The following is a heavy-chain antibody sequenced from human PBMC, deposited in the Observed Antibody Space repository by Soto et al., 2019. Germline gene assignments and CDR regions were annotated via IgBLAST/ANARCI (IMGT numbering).Heavy chain of an antibody. CDR2: ISSSSSYI. Sequence: GGSLRLSCAASGLTFSSYSMNWVRQAPGKGLEWVSSISSSSSYIYYADSVKGRFTISRDNAKNTLYLQMNSLRAEDTAVYYCASPDPSYCSGGSCYSGYYYGMDVWGQGTTVTVPS. J-gene: IGHJ6*02. V-gene: IGHV3-21*01. CDR3: ASPDPSYCSGGSCYSGYYYGMDV. D-gene: IGHD2-15*01. CDR1: GLTFSSYS.